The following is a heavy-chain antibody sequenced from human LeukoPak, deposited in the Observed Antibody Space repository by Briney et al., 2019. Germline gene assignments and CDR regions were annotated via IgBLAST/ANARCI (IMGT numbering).Heavy chain of an antibody. CDR1: GFTFSSYS. Sequence: PGGSLRLSCAASGFTFSSYSMNWVRQAPGKGLEWVSSIRSSSSYIYYADSVKGRFTISRDNVKNSLYLQMNSLRDEDTAVYYCARDLGGIYDLFAFDIWGQGTMVTVSS. CDR3: ARDLGGIYDLFAFDI. D-gene: IGHD3-3*01. V-gene: IGHV3-21*01. CDR2: IRSSSSYI. J-gene: IGHJ3*02.